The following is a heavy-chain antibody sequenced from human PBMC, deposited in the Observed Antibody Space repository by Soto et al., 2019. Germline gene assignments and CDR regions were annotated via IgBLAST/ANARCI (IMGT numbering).Heavy chain of an antibody. Sequence: SETLSLTCTVSGGSITSSSYYWGWIRQPPGKGLEWIGSIYYSGSTYYNPSLKSRVTISVDTSKNQFSLKLSSVTAADTAVYYCARRGYCTNGACYYGMDVWGQGTTVTVSS. D-gene: IGHD2-8*01. J-gene: IGHJ6*02. CDR1: GGSITSSSYY. CDR3: ARRGYCTNGACYYGMDV. CDR2: IYYSGST. V-gene: IGHV4-39*07.